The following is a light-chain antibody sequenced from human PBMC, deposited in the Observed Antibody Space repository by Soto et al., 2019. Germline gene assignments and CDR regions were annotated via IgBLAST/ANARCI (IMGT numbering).Light chain of an antibody. Sequence: QSALTQPPSASGSPGQSVTISCTGTSSDVGGYNYVSWYQQHPGKAPKLMIYEVSKRPSGVPDRFSGSKSGNTASLTVSGLQGEDEADYYCSSYAGSNNLVFGGGTKLPVL. J-gene: IGLJ2*01. CDR1: SSDVGGYNY. V-gene: IGLV2-8*01. CDR2: EVS. CDR3: SSYAGSNNLV.